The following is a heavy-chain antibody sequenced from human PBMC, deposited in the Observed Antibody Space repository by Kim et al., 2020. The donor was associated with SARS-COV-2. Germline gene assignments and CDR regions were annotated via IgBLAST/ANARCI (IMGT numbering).Heavy chain of an antibody. D-gene: IGHD2-21*02. CDR3: ARYRGDCSFDY. CDR1: GGSISSSSYY. J-gene: IGHJ4*02. Sequence: SETLSLTCTVSGGSISSSSYYWGWIRQPPGKGLEWIGSIYYSGSTYYNPSLKSRVTISVDTSKNQFSLKLSSVTAADTAVYYCARYRGDCSFDYWCQGTL. V-gene: IGHV4-39*01. CDR2: IYYSGST.